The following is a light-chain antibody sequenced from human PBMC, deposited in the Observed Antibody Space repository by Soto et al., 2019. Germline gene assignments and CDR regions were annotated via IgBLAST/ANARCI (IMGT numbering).Light chain of an antibody. CDR1: QRVNNS. J-gene: IGKJ1*01. CDR3: QQRSYWPRT. V-gene: IGKV3-11*01. CDR2: DXS. Sequence: ESVLTQSPATLSRPPVQRATLSFXASQRVNNSLAWYQQKPGQLPRLXXDDXSNRATGIPARFSGSGSGTAFTLTISILEPEDSALYDCQQRSYWPRTFGQGTKVDI.